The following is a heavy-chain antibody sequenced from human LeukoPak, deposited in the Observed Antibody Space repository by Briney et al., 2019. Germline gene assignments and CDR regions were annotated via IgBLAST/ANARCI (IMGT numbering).Heavy chain of an antibody. CDR2: INSDGSST. CDR3: AKDRLWFGDVPYPGFDY. J-gene: IGHJ4*02. D-gene: IGHD3-10*01. V-gene: IGHV3-74*01. Sequence: GGSLRLSCAASGFTFSSYWMHGVRQAPGKGLVWVSRINSDGSSTSYADSVKGRFTISRDNAKNTLYLQMNSLRAEDTAVYYCAKDRLWFGDVPYPGFDYWGQGTLVTVSS. CDR1: GFTFSSYW.